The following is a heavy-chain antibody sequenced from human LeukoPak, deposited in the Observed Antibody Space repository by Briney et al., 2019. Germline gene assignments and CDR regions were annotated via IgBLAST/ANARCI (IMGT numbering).Heavy chain of an antibody. D-gene: IGHD3-22*01. CDR1: GGSISSSSYY. J-gene: IGHJ4*02. CDR2: IYYSGST. Sequence: PSETLSLTCTVSGGSISSSSYYWGWIRQPPGKGLEWIGSIYYSGSTYYNPSLKSRVTISVDTSKNQFSLKLSSVTAADTAVYYCARGSEDDSSPTDWGQGTLVTVSS. V-gene: IGHV4-39*01. CDR3: ARGSEDDSSPTD.